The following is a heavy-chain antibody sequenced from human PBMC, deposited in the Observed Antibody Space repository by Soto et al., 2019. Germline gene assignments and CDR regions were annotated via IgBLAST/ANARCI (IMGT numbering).Heavy chain of an antibody. CDR3: STAEVDY. J-gene: IGHJ4*02. CDR1: GVNFGNYW. Sequence: GRSLSISCAPSGVNFGNYWMHWVRQAPGRGLEWVSRMNSDGSTTNYADSVKGRFTVSRDNAKNTLYLQMSSLRAEDTAVYYCSTAEVDYWGPGTLVTVSS. V-gene: IGHV3-74*01. CDR2: MNSDGSTT.